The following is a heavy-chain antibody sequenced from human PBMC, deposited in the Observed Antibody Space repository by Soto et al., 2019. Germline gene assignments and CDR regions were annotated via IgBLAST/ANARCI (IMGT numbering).Heavy chain of an antibody. CDR3: ARPRNYYDSSGYYFYYFDY. D-gene: IGHD3-22*01. J-gene: IGHJ4*01. Sequence: SETLSLTCTVSRGSISSGTNYWAWIRQPPGKGLEWIANIYYSGSTFYNPSLKSRVTISLDTSKNQFSLKLRSVTAADTAVYYGARPRNYYDSSGYYFYYFDYWGQGTLVTVSS. V-gene: IGHV4-39*01. CDR1: RGSISSGTNY. CDR2: IYYSGST.